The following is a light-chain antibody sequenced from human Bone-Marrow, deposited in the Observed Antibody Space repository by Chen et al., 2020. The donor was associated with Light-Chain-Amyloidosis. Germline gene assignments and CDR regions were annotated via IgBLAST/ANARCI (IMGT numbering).Light chain of an antibody. CDR1: SGSIATNY. CDR2: EDD. J-gene: IGLJ3*02. Sequence: NFMLTQPHSVSESPGKTVIISCTRSSGSIATNYVQWYRRRSGSSPTTVIYEDDQRPPGVPDRFSCSIDRSSNSASLTISGLQTEDEADYCCQSYQGSSQGVFGGGTKLTVL. V-gene: IGLV6-57*01. CDR3: QSYQGSSQGV.